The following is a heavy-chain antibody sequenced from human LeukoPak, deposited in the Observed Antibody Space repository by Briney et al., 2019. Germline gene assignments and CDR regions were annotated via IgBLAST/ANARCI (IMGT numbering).Heavy chain of an antibody. V-gene: IGHV3-74*03. CDR1: GFTFSNYW. D-gene: IGHD3-22*01. CDR3: AREGYYDSSGQIDY. Sequence: GGSLRLSCAASGFTFSNYWMHWVRQAPGKGLVWVSHINSDGRGTTYADSVKGRFTISRDNAKNTLYLQMNSLRAVDTAVYYCAREGYYDSSGQIDYWGQGTLVTVSS. J-gene: IGHJ4*02. CDR2: INSDGRGT.